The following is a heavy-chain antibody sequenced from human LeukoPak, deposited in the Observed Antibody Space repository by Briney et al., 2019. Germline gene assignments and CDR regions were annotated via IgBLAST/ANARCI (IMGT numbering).Heavy chain of an antibody. CDR2: IYTSGST. D-gene: IGHD3-22*01. V-gene: IGHV4-4*07. Sequence: SSETLSLTCTVPGGSISSYYWSWIRQPAGKGLEWIGRIYTSGSTNYNPSLKSRVTMSVDTSKNQFSLKLSSVTAADTAVYYCARDAALYYYDSSGYRTSDAFDIWGQGTMVTVSS. J-gene: IGHJ3*02. CDR3: ARDAALYYYDSSGYRTSDAFDI. CDR1: GGSISSYY.